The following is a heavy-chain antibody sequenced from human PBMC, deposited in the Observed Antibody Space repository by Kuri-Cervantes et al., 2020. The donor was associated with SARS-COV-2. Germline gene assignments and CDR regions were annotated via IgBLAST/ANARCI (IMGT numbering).Heavy chain of an antibody. Sequence: GESLKISCKGSGYSFTSYWIGWVRQMPGKGLEWMGIIYPGDSDTRYSPSFQGQVTISADKSISTAYLQWSSLKASDTAMYYCARLRGYCSSTSCRSYYYYYGMDVWGQGTTVTVSS. V-gene: IGHV5-51*01. CDR1: GYSFTSYW. D-gene: IGHD2-2*01. CDR3: ARLRGYCSSTSCRSYYYYYGMDV. CDR2: IYPGDSDT. J-gene: IGHJ6*02.